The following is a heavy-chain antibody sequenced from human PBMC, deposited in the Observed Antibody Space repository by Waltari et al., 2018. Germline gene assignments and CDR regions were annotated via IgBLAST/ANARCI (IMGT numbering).Heavy chain of an antibody. CDR2: INAGNGNT. D-gene: IGHD1-26*01. CDR3: ARGPPWELPSLFWY. CDR1: GYTFTSYA. V-gene: IGHV1-3*01. J-gene: IGHJ4*02. Sequence: QVQLVQSGAEVKKPGASVQVSCKASGYTFTSYAMHCVRQAPGQRLEWMGWINAGNGNTKYSQKFQGRVTITRDTSASTAYMELSSLRSEDTAVYYCARGPPWELPSLFWYWGQGTLVTVSS.